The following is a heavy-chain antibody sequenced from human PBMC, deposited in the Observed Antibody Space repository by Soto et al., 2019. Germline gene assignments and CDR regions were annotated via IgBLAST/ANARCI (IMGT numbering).Heavy chain of an antibody. Sequence: GGSLRLSCAASGFTFSTYWMHWVRQAPGTGLEWVANINQDGTEKYYADSVKGRFTISRDNAKNSLFLQMNSLRAEDTAVYYCGTDPCSRDSCSTDDFWGQGTLVTVSS. J-gene: IGHJ4*02. CDR1: GFTFSTYW. CDR2: INQDGTEK. D-gene: IGHD2-15*01. CDR3: GTDPCSRDSCSTDDF. V-gene: IGHV3-7*01.